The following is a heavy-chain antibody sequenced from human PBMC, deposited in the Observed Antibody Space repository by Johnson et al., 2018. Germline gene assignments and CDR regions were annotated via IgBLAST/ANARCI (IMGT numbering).Heavy chain of an antibody. V-gene: IGHV3-30*04. CDR2: ISYDGSNK. CDR3: ARGVYSGYDSPIYGMDV. CDR1: GFTFSSYA. Sequence: VQLVESGGGVVQPGRSLRLSCAASGFTFSSYAMHWVRPAPGKGLEWVAVISYDGSNKYYADSVKGRFNISRDNAKNSLYLQMNSLRAEDTAVYYWARGVYSGYDSPIYGMDVWGQGTTVTVSS. J-gene: IGHJ6*02. D-gene: IGHD5-12*01.